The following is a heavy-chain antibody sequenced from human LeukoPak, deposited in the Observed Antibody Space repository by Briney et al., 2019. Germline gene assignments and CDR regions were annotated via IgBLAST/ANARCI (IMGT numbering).Heavy chain of an antibody. D-gene: IGHD5-12*01. CDR1: GFTFSSYG. CDR3: AHPAGKRGYDREDFFDY. Sequence: GGSLRLSCAASGFTFSSYGMHWVRQAPGKGLEWVAFIRYDGSNKYYADSVKGRFTISRDNSKNTMYLQINTLRDEDTAVYYCAHPAGKRGYDREDFFDYWGQGTLVTVSS. CDR2: IRYDGSNK. V-gene: IGHV3-30*02. J-gene: IGHJ4*02.